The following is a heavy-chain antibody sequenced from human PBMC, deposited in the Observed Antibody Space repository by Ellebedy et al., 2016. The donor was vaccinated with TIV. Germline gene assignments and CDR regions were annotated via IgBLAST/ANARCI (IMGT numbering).Heavy chain of an antibody. CDR3: ARDYGDYDILTGYGMDV. CDR2: INPSGGST. CDR1: GYTFTSYD. D-gene: IGHD3-9*01. Sequence: AASVTVSCKASGYTFTSYDINWVRQAPGQGLEWLGIINPSGGSTTYAQKLQGRVTMTRDTSTSTVYMELSSLRSEDTAVYYCARDYGDYDILTGYGMDVWGQGTTVTVSS. J-gene: IGHJ6*02. V-gene: IGHV1-46*04.